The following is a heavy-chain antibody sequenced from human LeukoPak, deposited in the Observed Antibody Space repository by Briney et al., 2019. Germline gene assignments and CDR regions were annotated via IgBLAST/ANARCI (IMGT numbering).Heavy chain of an antibody. D-gene: IGHD6-6*01. CDR2: IRESGTTI. J-gene: IGHJ3*02. V-gene: IGHV3-48*03. CDR1: GFTFSSYE. Sequence: PGGSLRLSCAASGFTFSSYEMHWVRQAPGKVLEWVSYIRESGTTIYYADSVKGRFTISRDNAKNSLYLQMNSLRAEDTAVYYCAREGQDSYGFDMWGQGTMVTVSS. CDR3: AREGQDSYGFDM.